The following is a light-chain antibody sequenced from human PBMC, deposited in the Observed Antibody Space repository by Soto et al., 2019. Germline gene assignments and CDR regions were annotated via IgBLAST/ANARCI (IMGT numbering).Light chain of an antibody. CDR3: QQYNSYSCT. Sequence: DIQMTQSPSTLSASVGDRVTITCRASQSISSWLAWYQKKPGKAPKLLIYKASSLESGVPSRFSGMGSGTEFTLTISSLQPDDCATYYCQQYNSYSCTFGQGTKVEIK. CDR1: QSISSW. V-gene: IGKV1-5*03. J-gene: IGKJ1*01. CDR2: KAS.